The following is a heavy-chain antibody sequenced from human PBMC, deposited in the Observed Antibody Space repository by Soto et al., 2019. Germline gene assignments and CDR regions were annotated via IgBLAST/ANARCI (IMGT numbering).Heavy chain of an antibody. J-gene: IGHJ6*02. D-gene: IGHD3-3*01. V-gene: IGHV3-23*01. CDR3: AKGNDFWSGYWSGYYYYYGMDV. Sequence: GSLRLSCAASGFTFSSYAMSWVRQAPGKGLEWVSAISGSGGSTYYADSVKGRFTISRDNSKNTLYLQMNSLRAEDTAVYYCAKGNDFWSGYWSGYYYYYGMDVWGQGTTVTVSS. CDR1: GFTFSSYA. CDR2: ISGSGGST.